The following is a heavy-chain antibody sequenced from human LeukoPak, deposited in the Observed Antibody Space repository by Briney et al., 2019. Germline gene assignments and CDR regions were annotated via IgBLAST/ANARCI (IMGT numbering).Heavy chain of an antibody. CDR1: GFTFNIDA. V-gene: IGHV3-23*01. J-gene: IGHJ5*01. Sequence: GGSLRLSCAASGFTFNIDAMTWARQAPGKGLEWVSAIRGTGGGGETFYADPVKGRFTISRDDSNNTVYLQMSSLRAEDTAVYYCAKGDWFDSWGPGTLVTVSS. CDR3: AKGDWFDS. CDR2: IRGTGGGGET.